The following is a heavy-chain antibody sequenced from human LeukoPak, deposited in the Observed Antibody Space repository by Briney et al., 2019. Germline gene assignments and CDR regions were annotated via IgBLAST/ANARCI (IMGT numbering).Heavy chain of an antibody. D-gene: IGHD1-26*01. CDR2: INHSGST. CDR3: VRDRDGSHDY. Sequence: SETLSLTCAVYGGSFSGYFWTWIRQPPGKGLEWIGEINHSGSTNYSPSLKSRVTMPLDTSKNQFPLKLNSVTAADTAVYYCVRDRDGSHDYWGQGTQVTVSS. CDR1: GGSFSGYF. V-gene: IGHV4-34*01. J-gene: IGHJ4*02.